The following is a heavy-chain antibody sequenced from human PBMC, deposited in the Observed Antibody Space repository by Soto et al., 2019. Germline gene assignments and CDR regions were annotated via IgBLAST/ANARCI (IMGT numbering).Heavy chain of an antibody. Sequence: QLQLQESGPGLVKPSETLSLTCIVSGGSVSSSNYYWGWVRQSPGKGLEWIGSIYYSGNTYYNPSLESRVTISVVKSNNEFSLKVISVTAADTAVYYCARLEGLATISYYFDFWGQGSLVTVSS. J-gene: IGHJ4*02. CDR2: IYYSGNT. D-gene: IGHD3-9*01. V-gene: IGHV4-39*01. CDR3: ARLEGLATISYYFDF. CDR1: GGSVSSSNYY.